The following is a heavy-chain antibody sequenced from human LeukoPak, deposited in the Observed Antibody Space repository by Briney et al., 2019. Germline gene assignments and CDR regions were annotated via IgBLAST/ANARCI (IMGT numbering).Heavy chain of an antibody. CDR2: ISGTGGAT. D-gene: IGHD2-21*01. J-gene: IGHJ5*01. V-gene: IGHV3-23*01. CDR1: GFSFGNYA. CDR3: VKDPRDTYGTNWFVS. Sequence: PGGSLRLSCVASGFSFGNYAMSWVRQAPGKGLQWVSQISGTGGATWYAGFARDRFTISRDNSKKTLYLQMSGLRDEDTAMYYCVKDPRDTYGTNWFVSWGQGTLLIVSS.